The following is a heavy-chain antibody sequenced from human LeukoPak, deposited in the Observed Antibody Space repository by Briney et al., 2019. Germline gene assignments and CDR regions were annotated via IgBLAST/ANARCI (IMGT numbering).Heavy chain of an antibody. V-gene: IGHV3-33*01. CDR2: IWYDGSNK. Sequence: GGSLRLSCAASGFTFSSYGMHWVRQAPGKGLEWVAVIWYDGSNKYYADSVKGRFTISRDNSKNTLYLQMNNLRAEDTALYYCAGRVTGYSSGYVYWGQGTLVTVSS. D-gene: IGHD5-18*01. CDR3: AGRVTGYSSGYVY. CDR1: GFTFSSYG. J-gene: IGHJ4*02.